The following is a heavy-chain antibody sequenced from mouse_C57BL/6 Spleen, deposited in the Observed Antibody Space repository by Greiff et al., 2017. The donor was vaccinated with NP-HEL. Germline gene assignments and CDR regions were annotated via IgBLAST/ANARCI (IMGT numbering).Heavy chain of an antibody. J-gene: IGHJ3*01. CDR1: GYSFTDYN. CDR3: AVNYDGYRGFFAY. D-gene: IGHD2-3*01. V-gene: IGHV1-39*01. Sequence: VHVKQSGPELVKPGASVKISCKASGYSFTDYNMNWVKQSNGKSLEWIGVINPNYGTTSYNQKFKGKATLTVDQSSSTAYMQLNSLTSEDSAVYYCAVNYDGYRGFFAYWGQGTLVTVSA. CDR2: INPNYGTT.